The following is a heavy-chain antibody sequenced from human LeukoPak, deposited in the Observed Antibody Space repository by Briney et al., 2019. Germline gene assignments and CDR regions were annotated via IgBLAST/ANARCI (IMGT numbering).Heavy chain of an antibody. Sequence: GGSLRLSCAASGFTFSTYGMHWVRQAPGKGLEWVAFIRYDGNNKYYADSVKGRFAVSRDNSKNTMSLQMNSLRAEDTAVYYCAKIPVQQGFDYWGQGTLVTVSS. J-gene: IGHJ4*02. V-gene: IGHV3-30*02. CDR2: IRYDGNNK. CDR3: AKIPVQQGFDY. D-gene: IGHD5-18*01. CDR1: GFTFSTYG.